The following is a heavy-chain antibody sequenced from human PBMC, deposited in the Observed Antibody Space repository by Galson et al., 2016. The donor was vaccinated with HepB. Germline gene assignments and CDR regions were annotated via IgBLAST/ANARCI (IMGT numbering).Heavy chain of an antibody. CDR1: GFTFSSYA. J-gene: IGHJ6*03. V-gene: IGHV3-23*01. CDR3: VKNGGSSSFYCMDV. Sequence: SLRLSCAASGFTFSSYAMSWVRQAPGKGLEWVSTITGSGGSTYYTDSVRGRFTISRDNSKNTVYLQMNSVRAEDTAVYYCVKNGGSSSFYCMDVWGKGTTVTVSS. D-gene: IGHD6-6*01. CDR2: ITGSGGST.